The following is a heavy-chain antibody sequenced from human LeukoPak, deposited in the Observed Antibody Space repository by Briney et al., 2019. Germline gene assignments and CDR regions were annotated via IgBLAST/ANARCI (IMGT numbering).Heavy chain of an antibody. J-gene: IGHJ4*02. CDR2: IKQDGSEK. CDR3: ARDPGDYYGSGSFYY. D-gene: IGHD3-10*01. V-gene: IGHV3-7*01. CDR1: GFTFSSYW. Sequence: GGSLRLSCAASGFTFSSYWMSWVRQAPGKGLEWVANIKQDGSEKYYVDSVKGRFTISRDNAKNSLYLQMNSLRAEDTAVYYCARDPGDYYGSGSFYYWGQGTLVTVSS.